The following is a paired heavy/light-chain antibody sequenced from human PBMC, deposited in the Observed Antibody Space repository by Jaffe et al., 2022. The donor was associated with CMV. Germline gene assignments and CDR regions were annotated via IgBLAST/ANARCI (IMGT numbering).Light chain of an antibody. V-gene: IGLV1-44*01. CDR3: SAWDDRLNGRV. CDR1: SSSIGTNT. J-gene: IGLJ3*02. Sequence: QSVLTQPPSASGTPGQRVTISCSASSSSIGTNTVNWYQQLPGTAPKLLIFSDNQRPSGVPDRFSGSKSGTSASLAISGLRSEDEADYYCSAWDDRLNGRVFGGGTKLTVL. CDR2: SDN.
Heavy chain of an antibody. CDR1: GHTFTDYY. J-gene: IGHJ4*02. Sequence: QVQVVQSGAEVKKPGASVKVSCKTSGHTFTDYYIHWVRQAPGQGLEWMGMIKPSGGSPTYAQDSQGRVTMTGDTSTNIVYMELSSLRSEDTAVYYCALCKYYYGSGAPDYWGQGTLVTVSS. CDR2: IKPSGGSP. D-gene: IGHD3-10*01. CDR3: ALCKYYYGSGAPDY. V-gene: IGHV1-46*01.